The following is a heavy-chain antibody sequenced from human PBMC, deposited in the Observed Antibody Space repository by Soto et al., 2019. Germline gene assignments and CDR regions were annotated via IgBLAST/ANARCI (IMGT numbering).Heavy chain of an antibody. CDR1: GFTFSSYA. V-gene: IGHV3-30-3*01. CDR3: ARDSWQLVGEGYYFDY. J-gene: IGHJ4*02. CDR2: ISYDGSNK. Sequence: GGSLRLSCAASGFTFSSYAMHWVRQAPGKGLEWVAVISYDGSNKYYADSVKGRFTISRDNSKNTLYLQMNSLRAEDTAVYYCARDSWQLVGEGYYFDYWGQGTLVTVSS. D-gene: IGHD6-6*01.